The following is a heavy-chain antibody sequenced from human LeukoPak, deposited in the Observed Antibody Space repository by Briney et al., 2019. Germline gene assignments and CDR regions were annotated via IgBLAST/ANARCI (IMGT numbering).Heavy chain of an antibody. CDR1: GFTVSSNY. V-gene: IGHV3-66*01. D-gene: IGHD6-13*01. Sequence: GGSLRLSCAASGFTVSSNYMSWVRQAPGQGLELVSVIYSGGSTYYADSVKGRFTISRDNSKNTLYLQMNSLRAEDTAVYYCSANAAAGNYGMDVWGQGTTVTVSS. CDR3: SANAAAGNYGMDV. CDR2: IYSGGST. J-gene: IGHJ6*02.